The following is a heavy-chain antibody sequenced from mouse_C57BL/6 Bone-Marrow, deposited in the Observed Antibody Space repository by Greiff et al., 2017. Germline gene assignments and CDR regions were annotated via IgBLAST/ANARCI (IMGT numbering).Heavy chain of an antibody. J-gene: IGHJ2*01. CDR3: ARRIGPYFDY. CDR2: IDPSDSYT. CDR1: GYTFTGYW. V-gene: IGHV1-59*01. Sequence: VQLQQPGAELVRPGTSVKLSCKASGYTFTGYWMHWVKQRPGQGLEWIGVIDPSDSYTNYNQKFKGKATLTVDTSSSTAYMQLSSLTSEDSAVYYCARRIGPYFDYWGQGTTLTVSS.